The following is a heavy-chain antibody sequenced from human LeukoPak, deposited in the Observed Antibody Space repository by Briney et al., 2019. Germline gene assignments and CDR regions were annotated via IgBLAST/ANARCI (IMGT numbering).Heavy chain of an antibody. CDR2: IIPYSGGT. Sequence: ASVKVSCKASGYTFTSYYMHWVRQAPGQGLEWMGWIIPYSGGTKYAQKFQGRVTMTRDTSISTAYMELSRLRSDDTAVYYCARATVGATTFGYWGQGTLVTVSS. V-gene: IGHV1-2*02. CDR1: GYTFTSYY. CDR3: ARATVGATTFGY. J-gene: IGHJ4*02. D-gene: IGHD1-26*01.